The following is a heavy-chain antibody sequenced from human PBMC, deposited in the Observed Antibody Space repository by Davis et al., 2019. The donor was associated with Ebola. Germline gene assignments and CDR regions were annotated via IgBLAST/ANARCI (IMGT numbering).Heavy chain of an antibody. CDR3: ARGEWLGDFDY. CDR1: GFTFRSYE. J-gene: IGHJ4*02. CDR2: ISSSGSTI. Sequence: GGSLRLSCAASGFTFRSYEMNWVRQAPGKGLEWVSYISSSGSTIYYADSAKGRFTISRDNAKNSLSLQMNSLGAEDTAVYYCARGEWLGDFDYWGQGTLVTVSS. D-gene: IGHD6-19*01. V-gene: IGHV3-48*03.